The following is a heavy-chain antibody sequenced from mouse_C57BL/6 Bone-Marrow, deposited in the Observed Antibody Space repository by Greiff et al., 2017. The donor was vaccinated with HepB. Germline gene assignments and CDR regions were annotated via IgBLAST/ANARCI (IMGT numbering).Heavy chain of an antibody. CDR3: ASENYYGSSFAY. J-gene: IGHJ3*01. CDR2: INPGSGGT. V-gene: IGHV1-54*01. D-gene: IGHD1-1*01. Sequence: QVQLKQSGAELVRPGTSVKVSCKASGYAFTNYLIEWVKQRPGQGLEWIGVINPGSGGTNYNEKFKGKATLTADKSSSTAYMQLSSLTSEDSAVYFCASENYYGSSFAYWGQGTLVTVSA. CDR1: GYAFTNYL.